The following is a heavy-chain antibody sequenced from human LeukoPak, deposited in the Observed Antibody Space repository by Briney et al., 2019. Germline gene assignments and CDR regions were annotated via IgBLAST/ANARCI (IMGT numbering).Heavy chain of an antibody. Sequence: GGSLRLSCAASGFTFSSYSMNWVRQAPGKGLEWVSYISSSSSTIYYADSVKGRFNISRDNAKNSVYLHMNSLRAEDTAVYYCAISERRTNWFDPWGQGTLVTVSS. CDR1: GFTFSSYS. CDR3: AISERRTNWFDP. V-gene: IGHV3-48*04. CDR2: ISSSSSTI. J-gene: IGHJ5*02. D-gene: IGHD1-26*01.